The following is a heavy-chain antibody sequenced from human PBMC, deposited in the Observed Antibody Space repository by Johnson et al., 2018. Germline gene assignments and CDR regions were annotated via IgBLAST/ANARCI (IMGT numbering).Heavy chain of an antibody. J-gene: IGHJ4*02. V-gene: IGHV3-7*01. CDR1: RFTFSGYW. CDR3: ARWRQFNVDF. CDR2: IKKDGSEK. D-gene: IGHD5-24*01. Sequence: EVQLVESGGGLVQPGGSLRLSCAASRFTFSGYWMTWVRQAPGKGLEWVASIKKDGSEKYYVDYVKGRFTISRDNAQNSLYVQMNSLRVEDTAVYYCARWRQFNVDFWGQGALVTVSS.